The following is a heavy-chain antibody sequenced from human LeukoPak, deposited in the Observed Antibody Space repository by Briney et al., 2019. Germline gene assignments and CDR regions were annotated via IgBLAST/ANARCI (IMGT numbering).Heavy chain of an antibody. V-gene: IGHV1-2*02. CDR2: INPNSGGT. Sequence: GASVKVSCKASGYTFTGYYMHWVRQAPGQGLEWMGWINPNSGGTNYAQKFQGRVTMTRDTSISTAYMELSRLRSDDTAVYYCARMVRGVTTSGGPGAYYYYMDVWGKGTTVTVSS. CDR1: GYTFTGYY. CDR3: ARMVRGVTTSGGPGAYYYYMDV. D-gene: IGHD3-10*01. J-gene: IGHJ6*03.